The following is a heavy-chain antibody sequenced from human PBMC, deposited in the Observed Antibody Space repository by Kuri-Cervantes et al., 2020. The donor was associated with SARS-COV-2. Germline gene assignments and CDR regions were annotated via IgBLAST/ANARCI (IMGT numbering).Heavy chain of an antibody. J-gene: IGHJ3*02. CDR2: IYYSGST. Sequence: SETLSLTCTVSGGSISSYYWSWIRQPPGKGLEWIGYIYYSGSTNYNPSLKSRVTISVDTSKNQFSLKLSSVTAADTAAYYCARDHGSFRITAAGIDAFDIWGQGTMVTVSS. CDR1: GGSISSYY. CDR3: ARDHGSFRITAAGIDAFDI. V-gene: IGHV4-59*01. D-gene: IGHD6-13*01.